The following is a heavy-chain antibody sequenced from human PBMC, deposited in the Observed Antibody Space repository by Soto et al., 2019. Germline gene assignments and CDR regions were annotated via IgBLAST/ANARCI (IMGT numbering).Heavy chain of an antibody. V-gene: IGHV4-34*01. J-gene: IGHJ6*02. CDR1: GGSFSGYY. CDR3: ARDFGYSSSWYVAVESYYYYGMDV. Sequence: KPSETLSLTCAVYGGSFSGYYWSWIRQPPGKGLEWIGEINHSGSTNYNPSLESRVTISVDTSKTQFSLKLSSVTAADTAVYYCARDFGYSSSWYVAVESYYYYGMDVWGQGTTVTVSS. D-gene: IGHD6-13*01. CDR2: INHSGST.